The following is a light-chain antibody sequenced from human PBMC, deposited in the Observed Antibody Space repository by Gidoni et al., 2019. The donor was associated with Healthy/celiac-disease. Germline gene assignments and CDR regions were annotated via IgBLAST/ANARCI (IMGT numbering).Light chain of an antibody. CDR1: STDVGGYNY. CDR2: DVS. V-gene: IGLV2-14*01. Sequence: QSARSPPAAVSGSTGQSITISCTGTSTDVGGYNYVSWYPQHPGKSSKLLIYDVSNRPSGVSNRFSGSKSGNTASLTISGLQAEDEADYYCSSYTSSSVVFGGGTKLTVL. J-gene: IGLJ2*01. CDR3: SSYTSSSVV.